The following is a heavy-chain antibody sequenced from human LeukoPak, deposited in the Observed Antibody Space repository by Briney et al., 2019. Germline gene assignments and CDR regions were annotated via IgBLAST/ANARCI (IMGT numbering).Heavy chain of an antibody. V-gene: IGHV4-34*01. Sequence: SETLSLTCAVYGGSFSGYYWSWIRQPPGKGLEWIGEINHSGSTNYNPSLKSRVTISVDTSKNQFSLKLSSVTAAETAVYYCARAGSSGWAYYFDYWGQGTLVTVSS. CDR1: GGSFSGYY. D-gene: IGHD6-19*01. J-gene: IGHJ4*02. CDR2: INHSGST. CDR3: ARAGSSGWAYYFDY.